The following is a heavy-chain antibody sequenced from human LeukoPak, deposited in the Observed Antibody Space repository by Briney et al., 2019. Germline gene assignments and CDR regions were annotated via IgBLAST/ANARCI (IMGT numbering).Heavy chain of an antibody. CDR3: AREAVTTSYYYYYMDV. J-gene: IGHJ6*03. CDR2: IYYSGST. Sequence: SETLSLTCTVSGGSISSGDYYWSWIRQPPGKGLEWIGYIYYSGSTNYNPSLKSRVTISVDTSKNQFSLKLSSVTAADTAVYYCAREAVTTSYYYYYMDVWGKGTTVTVSS. D-gene: IGHD4-17*01. V-gene: IGHV4-61*08. CDR1: GGSISSGDYY.